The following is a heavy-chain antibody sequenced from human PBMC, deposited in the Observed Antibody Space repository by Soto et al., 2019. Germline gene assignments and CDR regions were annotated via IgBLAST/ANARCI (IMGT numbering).Heavy chain of an antibody. Sequence: GESLKISCKGSGYSFTSYWIGWVRQMPGKGLEWMGIIYPGDSDTRYSPSFQGQVTISADKSISTAYLQWSSLKASDTAMHYCARHVITMVRGVRDHYCMDVWGKGTTVTVSS. J-gene: IGHJ6*03. D-gene: IGHD3-10*01. CDR2: IYPGDSDT. V-gene: IGHV5-51*01. CDR3: ARHVITMVRGVRDHYCMDV. CDR1: GYSFTSYW.